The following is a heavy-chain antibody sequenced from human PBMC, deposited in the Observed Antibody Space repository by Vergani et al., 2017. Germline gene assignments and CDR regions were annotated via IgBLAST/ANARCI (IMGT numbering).Heavy chain of an antibody. CDR1: GGTFSSYT. J-gene: IGHJ6*02. Sequence: QVQLVQSGAEVKKPGSSVKVSCKASGGTFSSYTVTWVRQAPGQGLEWMGRIIPILGIPNYAQKLQGRVMITADKSTNTAYMELSSLRSEDTAVYYCARDRGTRTYGLDVWGQGTTVTVSS. D-gene: IGHD3-16*01. CDR3: ARDRGTRTYGLDV. V-gene: IGHV1-69*08. CDR2: IIPILGIP.